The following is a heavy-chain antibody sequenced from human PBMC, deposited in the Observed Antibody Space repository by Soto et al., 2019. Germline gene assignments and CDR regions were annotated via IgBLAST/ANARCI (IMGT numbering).Heavy chain of an antibody. CDR2: ISGSGGST. D-gene: IGHD2-2*01. CDR3: AKDLVGLVVPAAIGYYYMDV. J-gene: IGHJ6*03. Sequence: PGGSLRLSCAASGFTFSSYAMSWVRQAPGKGLEWVSAISGSGGSTYYADSVKGRFTISRDNSKNTLYLQMNSLRAEDTAVYYCAKDLVGLVVPAAIGYYYMDVWGKGTTVTVSS. V-gene: IGHV3-23*01. CDR1: GFTFSSYA.